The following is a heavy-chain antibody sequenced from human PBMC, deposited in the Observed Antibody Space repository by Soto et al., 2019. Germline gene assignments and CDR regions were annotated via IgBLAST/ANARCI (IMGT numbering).Heavy chain of an antibody. Sequence: ASVKVSCKASGYTFTSYGISWLRQAPGQGLEWMGWISAYNGNTNYAQKLQGRVTMTTDTSTSTAYMELRSLRSDDTAVYYCVKVAKSGVVIEYFDSWGQGSLVTVSS. V-gene: IGHV1-18*04. CDR3: VKVAKSGVVIEYFDS. D-gene: IGHD3-3*01. J-gene: IGHJ4*02. CDR1: GYTFTSYG. CDR2: ISAYNGNT.